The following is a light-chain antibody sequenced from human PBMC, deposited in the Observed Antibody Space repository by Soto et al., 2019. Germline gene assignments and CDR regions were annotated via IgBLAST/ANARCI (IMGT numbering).Light chain of an antibody. J-gene: IGLJ2*01. V-gene: IGLV2-14*03. CDR2: DVN. CDR1: SSDIGGYNF. CDR3: SSYTTADTVI. Sequence: QSVLSQPASMSGSLGQSITISCTGTSSDIGGYNFVSWYQRHPGKGPKLLIFDVNFRPSGVSNRFSGSKSENTASLTISGLQPEDEADYYCSSYTTADTVIFGGGTK.